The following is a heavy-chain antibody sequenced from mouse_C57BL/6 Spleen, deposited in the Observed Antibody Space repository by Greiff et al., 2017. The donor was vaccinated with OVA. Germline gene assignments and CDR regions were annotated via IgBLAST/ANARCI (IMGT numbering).Heavy chain of an antibody. Sequence: LVESGAELVRPGTSVKVSCKASGYAFTNYLIEWVKQRPGQGLEWIGVINPGSGGTNYNEKFKGKATLTADKSSSTAYMQLSSLTSEDSAVYFCARSDYDYDYAMDYWGQGTSVTVSS. CDR3: ARSDYDYDYAMDY. J-gene: IGHJ4*01. D-gene: IGHD2-4*01. V-gene: IGHV1-54*01. CDR1: GYAFTNYL. CDR2: INPGSGGT.